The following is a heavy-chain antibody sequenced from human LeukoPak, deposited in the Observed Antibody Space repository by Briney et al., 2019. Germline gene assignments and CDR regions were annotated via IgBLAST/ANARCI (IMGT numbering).Heavy chain of an antibody. CDR3: ARVTYYDFWSGYYFDY. CDR1: GGSISSYY. V-gene: IGHV4-59*01. D-gene: IGHD3-3*01. CDR2: IYYSGST. Sequence: SETLSLTCTVSGGSISSYYWSWIRQPPGKGLEWIGYIYYSGSTNYNPSLKSRVPISVDTSKNQFSLKLSSVTAADTAVYYCARVTYYDFWSGYYFDYWGQGTLVTVSS. J-gene: IGHJ4*02.